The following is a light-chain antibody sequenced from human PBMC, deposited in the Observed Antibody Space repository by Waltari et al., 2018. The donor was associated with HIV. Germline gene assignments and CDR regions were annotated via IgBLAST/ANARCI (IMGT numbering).Light chain of an antibody. CDR2: ANI. CDR3: QSFDSSLTTSGVI. J-gene: IGLJ2*01. V-gene: IGLV1-40*01. CDR1: SSNIGAGYD. Sequence: QSVLTQPPSVSGAPGQRVTISCPGSSSNIGAGYDVPWYQPLPGPAPKPLIYANINRPSGVPDRFSGSKSGSSASLAITGLQAEDEAHYYCQSFDSSLTTSGVIFGGGTKLTVL.